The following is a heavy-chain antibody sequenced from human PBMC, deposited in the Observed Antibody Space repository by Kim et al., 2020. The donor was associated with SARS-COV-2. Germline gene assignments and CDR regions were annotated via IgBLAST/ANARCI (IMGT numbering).Heavy chain of an antibody. CDR1: GGTFSRYA. CDR2: IIPIFGTA. CDR3: AREVHSGSYSGDWFDP. V-gene: IGHV1-69*13. D-gene: IGHD1-26*01. Sequence: SVKVSCKASGGTFSRYAISWVRQAPGQGLEWMGGIIPIFGTANYAQKFQGRVTITADESTSTAYMELSSLRSEDTAVYYCAREVHSGSYSGDWFDPWGQGTLVTVSS. J-gene: IGHJ5*02.